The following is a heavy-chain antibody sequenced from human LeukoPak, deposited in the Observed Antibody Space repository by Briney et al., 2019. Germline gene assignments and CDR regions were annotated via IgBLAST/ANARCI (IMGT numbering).Heavy chain of an antibody. V-gene: IGHV3-53*01. CDR3: ARDLIAAAPNYYGMDV. D-gene: IGHD6-13*01. CDR1: GFTVSSNY. J-gene: IGHJ6*02. CDR2: IYSGGST. Sequence: GGSLRLSCAASGFTVSSNYMSWVRQAPGKRLEWVSVIYSGGSTYYADSVKGRFTISRDNSKNTLYLQMNSLRAEDTAVYYCARDLIAAAPNYYGMDVWGQGTTVTVSS.